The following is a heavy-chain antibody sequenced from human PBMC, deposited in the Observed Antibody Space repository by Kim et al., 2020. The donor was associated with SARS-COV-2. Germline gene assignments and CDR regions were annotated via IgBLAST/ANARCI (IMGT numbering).Heavy chain of an antibody. J-gene: IGHJ6*03. V-gene: IGHV1-2*02. Sequence: ASVKVSCKASGYTFTGYYMHWVRQAPGQGLEWMGWINPNSGGTNYAQKFQGRVTMTRDTSISTAYMELSRLRSDDTAVYYCARDGNYDFWSAIRTNYYYYYYMDVWGKGTTVTVSS. CDR2: INPNSGGT. CDR3: ARDGNYDFWSAIRTNYYYYYYMDV. D-gene: IGHD3-3*01. CDR1: GYTFTGYY.